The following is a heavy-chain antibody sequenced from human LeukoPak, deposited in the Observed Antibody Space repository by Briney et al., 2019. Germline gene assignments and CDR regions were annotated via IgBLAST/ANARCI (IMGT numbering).Heavy chain of an antibody. J-gene: IGHJ5*02. CDR1: GGSISSGGYY. V-gene: IGHV4-31*03. CDR3: ARAQAVLLWFGELSINWFDP. CDR2: IYYSGST. D-gene: IGHD3-10*01. Sequence: SETLSLTCTVSGGSISSGGYYWSWIRQHPGKGLEWIGYIYYSGSTYYNPSLKSRVTISVDTSKNQFPLKLSSVTAADTAVYYCARAQAVLLWFGELSINWFDPWGQGTLVTVSS.